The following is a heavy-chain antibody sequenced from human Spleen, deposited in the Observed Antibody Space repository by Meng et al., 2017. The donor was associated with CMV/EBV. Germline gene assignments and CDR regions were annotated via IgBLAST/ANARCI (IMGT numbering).Heavy chain of an antibody. CDR2: ISSSGGST. V-gene: IGHV3-23*01. CDR1: GFTFSSYS. D-gene: IGHD3-22*01. CDR3: ARDYYDSSTYYPDY. Sequence: GESLKISCAASGFTFSSYSMNWVRQAPGKGLEWVSAISSSGGSTDYVDSVKGRFTISRDNSKNTLYLQMNSLRVEDTAVYYCARDYYDSSTYYPDYWGQGTLVTVSS. J-gene: IGHJ4*02.